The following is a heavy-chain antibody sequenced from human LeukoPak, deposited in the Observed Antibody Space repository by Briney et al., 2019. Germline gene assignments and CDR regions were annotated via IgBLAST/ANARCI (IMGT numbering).Heavy chain of an antibody. Sequence: GGSLRLSCAASGFTFSSYGMHWVRQAPGKGLEWVAFIRYDGSNKYYADSVKGRFTISRDNSKNSLYLQMNSLRAEDTAVYYCARDRGWLRKADYWGQGTLVTVSS. CDR1: GFTFSSYG. CDR2: IRYDGSNK. V-gene: IGHV3-30*02. J-gene: IGHJ4*02. CDR3: ARDRGWLRKADY. D-gene: IGHD5-24*01.